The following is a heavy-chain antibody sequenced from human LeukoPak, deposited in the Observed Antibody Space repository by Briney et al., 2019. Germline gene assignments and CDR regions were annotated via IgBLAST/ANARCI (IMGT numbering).Heavy chain of an antibody. D-gene: IGHD3-9*01. Sequence: GGSLRLSCAASGFTFSDYYMSWVSQAPGKGLEWVSYISGSGSTIYYADSVKGRFTISRDNAKNSLYLQMNTLRAEDTAMYYCARVMGDILGYHYSGMDVWGQGTTVTVSS. CDR3: ARVMGDILGYHYSGMDV. V-gene: IGHV3-11*01. CDR1: GFTFSDYY. J-gene: IGHJ6*02. CDR2: ISGSGSTI.